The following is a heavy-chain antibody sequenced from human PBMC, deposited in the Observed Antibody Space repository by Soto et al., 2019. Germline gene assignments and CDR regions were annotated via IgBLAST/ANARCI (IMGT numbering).Heavy chain of an antibody. J-gene: IGHJ6*02. V-gene: IGHV5-51*01. D-gene: IGHD1-1*01. CDR1: GYSFTCYF. Sequence: LNISCAVSGYSFTCYFSGCVRQMPGKGLEWMGIIYPGDSDTRYSPSIQGQVTISADKSISTAYLQWSSLKASDTAMYYCARLMEPVYYYFYGMDVWGQGTTVTVAS. CDR2: IYPGDSDT. CDR3: ARLMEPVYYYFYGMDV.